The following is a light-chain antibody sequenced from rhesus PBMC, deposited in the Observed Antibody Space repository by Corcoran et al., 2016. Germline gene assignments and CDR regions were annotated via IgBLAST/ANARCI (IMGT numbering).Light chain of an antibody. V-gene: IGKV3S9*01. J-gene: IGKJ2*01. Sequence: EIVMTQSLATLSLSPGERATLSCRASQSASSYVAWYHQNPEQAPRLLYYGATSRATGIPDRFSGSGSGTSCTLTISSLGPKDFAVYYFQQCSNWPHSFGRGTKVEIK. CDR1: QSASSY. CDR3: QQCSNWPHS. CDR2: GAT.